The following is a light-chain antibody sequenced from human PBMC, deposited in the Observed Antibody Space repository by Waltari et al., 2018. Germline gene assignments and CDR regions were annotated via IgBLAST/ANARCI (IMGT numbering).Light chain of an antibody. Sequence: SYELTQPVSVSVAQGQTANITGGGYNSGMQNVHWYQHRPGQAPLLVLYRDDNRPPGIPDRFSGSNSGNTATLTISGAQAGDEAAYYCQVWDNSNGVFGGGT. CDR1: NSGMQN. V-gene: IGLV3-9*01. CDR2: RDD. J-gene: IGLJ3*02. CDR3: QVWDNSNGV.